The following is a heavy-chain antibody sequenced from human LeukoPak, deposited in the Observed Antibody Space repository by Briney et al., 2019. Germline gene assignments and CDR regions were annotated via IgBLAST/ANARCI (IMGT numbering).Heavy chain of an antibody. J-gene: IGHJ4*02. CDR3: GRHFIGTAAGTTSFDY. CDR1: GYRFNAYL. D-gene: IGHD6-13*01. CDR2: IYPDDSDT. V-gene: IGHV5-51*01. Sequence: GESLKISCKGSGYRFNAYLIAWVRPMPGKGLEWMGIIYPDDSDTRYSPSFQGQVTISADKSISTAYLQWSSLKASDTAMYYCGRHFIGTAAGTTSFDYWGQGTLVTVSS.